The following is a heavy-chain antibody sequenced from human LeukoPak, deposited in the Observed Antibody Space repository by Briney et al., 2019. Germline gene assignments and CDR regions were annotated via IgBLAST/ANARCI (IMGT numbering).Heavy chain of an antibody. D-gene: IGHD4-23*01. J-gene: IGHJ4*02. Sequence: GGSLRLSCAASGFTFSSYAMSWVRQVPGKGLEWVSAISGSGGSTYYADSVKGRFTISRDNSKNTLYLQMNSLRAEDTAVYYCAKDLVIRSVVNYYFDYWGQGTLVTVSS. CDR1: GFTFSSYA. V-gene: IGHV3-23*01. CDR3: AKDLVIRSVVNYYFDY. CDR2: ISGSGGST.